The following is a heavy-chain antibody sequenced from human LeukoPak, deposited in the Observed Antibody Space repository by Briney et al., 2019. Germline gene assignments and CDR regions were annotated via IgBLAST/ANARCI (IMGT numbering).Heavy chain of an antibody. J-gene: IGHJ4*02. CDR2: IYPGDSDT. D-gene: IGHD5-24*01. Sequence: GESLKISCKGSGYSFTSYWIGWVRQMPGKGLEWMGIIYPGDSDTRYSPSFEGQVTISADNSISTAYLQWSSLKASDTAMYYCARPGMATISDSVSFDYWGQGTLVTVSS. CDR3: ARPGMATISDSVSFDY. CDR1: GYSFTSYW. V-gene: IGHV5-51*01.